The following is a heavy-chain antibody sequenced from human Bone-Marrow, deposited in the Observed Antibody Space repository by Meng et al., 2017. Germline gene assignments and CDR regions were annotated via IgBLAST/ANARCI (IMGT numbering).Heavy chain of an antibody. CDR3: AAFYYGSMHPSV. D-gene: IGHD3-10*01. J-gene: IGHJ6*02. CDR2: ISYSGGST. Sequence: GEFLKSFWAASGFFSSAYVMNWVRQAPGKGLERTSYISYSGGSTCHADSVKGRFTLPRDNAQNSLYLEMNSLRDEDTAVYYCAAFYYGSMHPSVWGQGTTVTVSS. CDR1: GFFSSAYV. V-gene: IGHV3-48*03.